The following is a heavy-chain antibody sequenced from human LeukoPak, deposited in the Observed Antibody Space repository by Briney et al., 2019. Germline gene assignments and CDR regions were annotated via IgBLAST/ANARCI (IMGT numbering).Heavy chain of an antibody. D-gene: IGHD2-2*02. Sequence: GGSLRLSCAASGFTVSSNYMRWVRQAPGKGLEWVSAISGSGGSTYYADSVKGRFTISRDNSKNTLYLQMNSLRAEDTAVYYCAKDHDCSSTSCYSPEFDPWGQGTLVTVSS. V-gene: IGHV3-23*01. CDR1: GFTVSSNY. CDR2: ISGSGGST. CDR3: AKDHDCSSTSCYSPEFDP. J-gene: IGHJ5*02.